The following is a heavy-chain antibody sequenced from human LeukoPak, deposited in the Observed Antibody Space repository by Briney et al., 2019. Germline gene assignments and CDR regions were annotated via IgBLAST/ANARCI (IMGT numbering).Heavy chain of an antibody. CDR3: AKGVARLWFGEFSFDY. CDR2: ISGSGGST. Sequence: GGSLRLSCAASGFTFSSYAMSWVRQAPGKGLEWVSAISGSGGSTYYADSVKGRFTISRDNSKNTLYLQMNSLRAEDTAVYYCAKGVARLWFGEFSFDYWGQGTLVTVSS. V-gene: IGHV3-23*01. D-gene: IGHD3-10*01. J-gene: IGHJ4*02. CDR1: GFTFSSYA.